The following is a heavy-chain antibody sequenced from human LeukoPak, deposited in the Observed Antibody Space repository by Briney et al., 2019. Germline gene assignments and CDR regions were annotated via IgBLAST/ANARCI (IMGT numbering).Heavy chain of an antibody. CDR2: IYYSGSS. CDR3: ARMPDDYWSGYSRPFDY. J-gene: IGHJ4*02. Sequence: SETPSLTCTVSGGSISSRGYYWGWIRQPPGKALEWIGNIYYSGSSYYNPSLRSRVTISEDTSKNQFSLKLSSVTAADTAVYYCARMPDDYWSGYSRPFDYWGQGTLVTVSS. D-gene: IGHD3-3*01. V-gene: IGHV4-39*07. CDR1: GGSISSRGYY.